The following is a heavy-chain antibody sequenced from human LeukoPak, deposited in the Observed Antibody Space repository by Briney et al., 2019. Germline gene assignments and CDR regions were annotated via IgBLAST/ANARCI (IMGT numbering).Heavy chain of an antibody. D-gene: IGHD3-10*01. CDR3: ARAALSLSYYYGSGSYLPFDY. J-gene: IGHJ4*02. CDR2: IYYSGST. V-gene: IGHV4-59*12. Sequence: TSETLSLTCTVSGGSISSYYWSWIRQPPGKGLEWIGYIYYSGSTNYNPSLKSRVTMSVDTSRNQFSLKLSSVTAADTAVYYCARAALSLSYYYGSGSYLPFDYWGQGTLVTVSS. CDR1: GGSISSYY.